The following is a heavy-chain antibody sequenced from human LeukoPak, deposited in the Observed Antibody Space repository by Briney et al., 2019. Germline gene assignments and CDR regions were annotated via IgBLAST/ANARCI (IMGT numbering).Heavy chain of an antibody. V-gene: IGHV1-46*01. CDR1: GYTFTSFY. Sequence: ASVKVSCKASGYTFTSFYVHWVRQAPGQGLEWMGIISPSGGSTSYAQKFQGRVTLTRDTSTSTVYMELSSLRSEDTAVYYCARECIRLEPFDYWGQGTLVTVSS. CDR2: ISPSGGST. J-gene: IGHJ4*02. D-gene: IGHD1-1*01. CDR3: ARECIRLEPFDY.